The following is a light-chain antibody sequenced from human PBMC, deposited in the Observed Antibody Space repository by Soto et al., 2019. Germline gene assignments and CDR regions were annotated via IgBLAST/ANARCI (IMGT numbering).Light chain of an antibody. CDR1: QSVSSSY. V-gene: IGKV3-20*01. J-gene: IGKJ1*01. CDR2: GAS. Sequence: EIVLTQSPGTLSLSPGERATLSCRASQSVSSSYLAWYQHKPGQAARLLIYGASSRATGIPDRFSGSGSGTDFNLTISRLEPEDFAVYYCQQYGSSSWTFGQGTKVDVK. CDR3: QQYGSSSWT.